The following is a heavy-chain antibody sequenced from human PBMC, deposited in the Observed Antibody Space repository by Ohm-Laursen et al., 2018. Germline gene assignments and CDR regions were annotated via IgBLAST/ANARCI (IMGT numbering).Heavy chain of an antibody. V-gene: IGHV3-9*01. D-gene: IGHD1-7*01. CDR2: ISWNSGSI. CDR1: GFTFDDYA. Sequence: SSLRLSCAASGFTFDDYAMHWVRHAPGKGLEWVSGISWNSGSIGYADSVKGRFTISRDNAKNSLYLQMNSLRAEDTALYYCATLTSKYELDAFDIWGQGTMVTVSS. J-gene: IGHJ3*02. CDR3: ATLTSKYELDAFDI.